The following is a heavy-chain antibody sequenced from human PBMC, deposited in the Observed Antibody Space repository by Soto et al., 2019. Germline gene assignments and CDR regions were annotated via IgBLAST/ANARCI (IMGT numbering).Heavy chain of an antibody. V-gene: IGHV4-4*02. CDR2: ISHSGIT. CDR3: ARVLRGWFDP. J-gene: IGHJ5*02. CDR1: GGSITSANW. Sequence: XGTLALTCAVSGGSITSANWWTWVRQPPGGGLEWIGEISHSGITNYKASLKSRVTMSVDKTKNDVSLKLTSVTATDTAVYYCARVLRGWFDPWGQGTPVTVSS.